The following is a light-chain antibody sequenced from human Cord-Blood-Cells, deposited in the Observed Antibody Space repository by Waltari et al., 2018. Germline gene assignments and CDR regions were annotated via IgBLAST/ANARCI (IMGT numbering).Light chain of an antibody. J-gene: IGKJ1*01. Sequence: DIVMTQSPDSLAVSLGERATINCKSSQSGVYSSNNKNYLAWYQQKPGQPPKLLIYWASTRESVVPDRFSGSGSGTDFTLTISSLQAEDVAVYYCQQYYSTPWTFGQGTKVEIK. V-gene: IGKV4-1*01. CDR3: QQYYSTPWT. CDR1: QSGVYSSNNKNY. CDR2: WAS.